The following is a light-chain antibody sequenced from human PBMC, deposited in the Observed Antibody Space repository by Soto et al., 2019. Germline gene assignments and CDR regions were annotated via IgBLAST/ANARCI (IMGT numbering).Light chain of an antibody. CDR2: GAS. V-gene: IGKV3-20*01. CDR3: QQYGSSPFT. CDR1: QSVNSRY. Sequence: EIVLTQSPGTLSLSPGERATLSCRASQSVNSRYLGWYQQKAGQAPRLLIYGASSRATGIPDRFRGSGSGTDFPLTINRLEPEDFAVYYCQQYGSSPFTFGPGTKVDIK. J-gene: IGKJ3*01.